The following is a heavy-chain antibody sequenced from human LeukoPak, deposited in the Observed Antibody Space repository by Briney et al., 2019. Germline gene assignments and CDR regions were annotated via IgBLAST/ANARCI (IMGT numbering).Heavy chain of an antibody. Sequence: HTGGSLRLSCAASGFTFSSYGMHWVRQAPGKGLEWVAFIRYDGSNKYYADSVKGRFTISRDNSKNTLYLQMNSLRAEDTAVYYCAKRDTIFGVIYYWGQGTLVTVSS. D-gene: IGHD3-3*01. CDR3: AKRDTIFGVIYY. V-gene: IGHV3-30*02. CDR1: GFTFSSYG. J-gene: IGHJ4*02. CDR2: IRYDGSNK.